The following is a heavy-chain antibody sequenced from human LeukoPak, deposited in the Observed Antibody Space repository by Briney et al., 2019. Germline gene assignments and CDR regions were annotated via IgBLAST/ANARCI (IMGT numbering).Heavy chain of an antibody. CDR3: ARYQSGAFDI. D-gene: IGHD3-3*01. CDR2: ISTSGSA. J-gene: IGHJ3*02. V-gene: IGHV4-4*07. Sequence: SETLSLTCTVSGGSISSYYWSWIRQPAGKGLEWIGRISTSGSATYNPSPKSRVTTSVDTSKNQFSLEVSSVTAADTAVYYCARYQSGAFDIWGQGTMVTVSS. CDR1: GGSISSYY.